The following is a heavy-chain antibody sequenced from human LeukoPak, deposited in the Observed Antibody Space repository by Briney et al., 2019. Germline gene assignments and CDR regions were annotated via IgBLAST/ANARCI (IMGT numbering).Heavy chain of an antibody. J-gene: IGHJ4*02. CDR1: GFTFDDYA. CDR2: ISGDGGST. CDR3: ASGTTASRFDY. D-gene: IGHD1-1*01. V-gene: IGHV3-43*02. Sequence: GGSLRLSCVASGFTFDDYAMHWVRQAPGKGLEWVSLISGDGGSTYYAESVRGRFTISRDNSKNSLYLQMNSLRAEDTAVYYCASGTTASRFDYWGQGTLVTVSS.